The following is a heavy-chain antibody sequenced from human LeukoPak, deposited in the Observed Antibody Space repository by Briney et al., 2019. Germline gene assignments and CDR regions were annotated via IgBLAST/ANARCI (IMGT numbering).Heavy chain of an antibody. CDR3: ARVGGAYNYGYFDS. CDR1: GGSISSYY. CDR2: IYPSGST. V-gene: IGHV4-4*07. J-gene: IGHJ4*02. Sequence: SETLSLTCTVSGGSISSYYCNWIRQPAGKGLQWIGRIYPSGSTNYNPSLKSRVTMSVDTSKNQFSLKLSSVTAADTAVYYCARVGGAYNYGYFDSWGQGTLVTVSS. D-gene: IGHD5-18*01.